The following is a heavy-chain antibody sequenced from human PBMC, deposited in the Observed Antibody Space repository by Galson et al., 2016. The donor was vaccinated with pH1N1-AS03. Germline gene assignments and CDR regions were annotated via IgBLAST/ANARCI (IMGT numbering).Heavy chain of an antibody. CDR1: GFTFSIYA. J-gene: IGHJ6*02. CDR2: ITGSGGIT. D-gene: IGHD2-21*02. CDR3: ARGPRRVVGTLLKYFGMDV. V-gene: IGHV3-23*01. Sequence: SLRLSCAASGFTFSIYAMNWVRQTPGKGPQWIASITGSGGITNYAGSVKGRFPISRDNSKNTLYLQMNSLRAEDAAVYYCARGPRRVVGTLLKYFGMDVWGQGTTVTVSS.